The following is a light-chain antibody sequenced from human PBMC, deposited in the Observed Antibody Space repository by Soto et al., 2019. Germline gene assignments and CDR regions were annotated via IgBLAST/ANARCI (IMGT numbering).Light chain of an antibody. Sequence: QSVLTQPPSASGSPGQSVTISCTGTSSDVGGYNYVSWYQHHPGKAPKLMIYEVTKRPSGVPDRFSGSKSGNTASLTVSGLQAEDEADYYCSSYAGSNNFVLFGGGTKVTVL. CDR2: EVT. CDR1: SSDVGGYNY. CDR3: SSYAGSNNFVL. J-gene: IGLJ2*01. V-gene: IGLV2-8*01.